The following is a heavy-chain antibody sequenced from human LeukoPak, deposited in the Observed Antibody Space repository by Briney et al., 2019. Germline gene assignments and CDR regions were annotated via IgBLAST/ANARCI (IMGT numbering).Heavy chain of an antibody. CDR1: GFTFSNYA. J-gene: IGHJ4*02. Sequence: PGASLRLSCAASGFTFSNYAMSWVRQAPGKGLEWVSAITGSGGGTYYADSVKGRFTIFRDNSKNTLYLQMNSLRAEDTAVYYCAKWGDYDVLTGYYDPDYWGQGTLVTVSS. CDR3: AKWGDYDVLTGYYDPDY. V-gene: IGHV3-23*01. CDR2: ITGSGGGT. D-gene: IGHD3-9*01.